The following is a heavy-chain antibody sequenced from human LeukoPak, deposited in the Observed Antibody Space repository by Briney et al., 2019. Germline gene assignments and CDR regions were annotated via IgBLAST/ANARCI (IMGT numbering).Heavy chain of an antibody. CDR2: IKEDGIDK. J-gene: IGHJ4*02. CDR3: ATWSDAWEFDS. Sequence: GGSLRLSCAASGFTFSNSWMTWLRQAPGKGLEWVAHIKEDGIDKYYVDSVTGRFTISRDNTINSLYLQMSSLRAEDTAVYYCATWSDAWEFDSWGQGTLVSVSS. D-gene: IGHD1-26*01. V-gene: IGHV3-7*05. CDR1: GFTFSNSW.